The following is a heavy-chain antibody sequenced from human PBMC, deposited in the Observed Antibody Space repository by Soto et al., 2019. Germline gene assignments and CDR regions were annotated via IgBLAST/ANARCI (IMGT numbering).Heavy chain of an antibody. J-gene: IGHJ3*02. CDR3: ARHIGTYCTNGVCRSHDAFDI. Sequence: PRESLKISCKGSGYSFTSYWISWVRQMPGKGLEWMGRIDPSDSYTNYSPSFQGHVTISADKSISTAYLQWSSLKASDTAMYYCARHIGTYCTNGVCRSHDAFDIWGQGTMVTVSS. CDR2: IDPSDSYT. D-gene: IGHD2-8*01. V-gene: IGHV5-10-1*01. CDR1: GYSFTSYW.